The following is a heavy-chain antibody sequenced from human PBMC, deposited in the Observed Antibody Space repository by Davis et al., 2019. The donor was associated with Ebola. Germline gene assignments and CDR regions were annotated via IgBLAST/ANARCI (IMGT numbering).Heavy chain of an antibody. V-gene: IGHV4-34*01. J-gene: IGHJ3*02. CDR1: GGSFSGYY. CDR2: INHSGST. CDR3: ARHSGFRGSYWSAFDI. D-gene: IGHD1-26*01. Sequence: SQTLSLTCAVYGGSFSGYYWSWIRQPPGKGLEWIGEINHSGSTNYNPSLKSRVTISVDTSKNQFSLKLSSVTAADTAVYYCARHSGFRGSYWSAFDIWGQGTMVTVSS.